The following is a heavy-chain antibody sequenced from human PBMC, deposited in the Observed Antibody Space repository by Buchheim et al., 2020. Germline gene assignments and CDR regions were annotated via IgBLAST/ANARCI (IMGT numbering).Heavy chain of an antibody. CDR2: INHSGST. CDR1: GGSFSGYY. D-gene: IGHD2-15*01. V-gene: IGHV4-34*01. CDR3: ARGRAGYCSGGSCAPMDYYYYGMDV. Sequence: QVQLQQWGAGLLKPSETLSLTCAVYGGSFSGYYWSWIRQPPGKGLEWIGEINHSGSTNYNPSLKSRVTISVDTSKNQFSLQLSSVTAADTAVYYCARGRAGYCSGGSCAPMDYYYYGMDVWGQGTT. J-gene: IGHJ6*02.